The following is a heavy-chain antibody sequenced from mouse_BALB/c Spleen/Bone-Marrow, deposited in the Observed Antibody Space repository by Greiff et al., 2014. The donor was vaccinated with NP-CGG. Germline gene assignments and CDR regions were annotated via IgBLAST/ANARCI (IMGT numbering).Heavy chain of an antibody. CDR3: TRDYYGSSYWYFDV. D-gene: IGHD1-1*01. Sequence: LQQSGSELVRPGASVKLSCKASGYTFTSYWMRWVKQRHGQGLEWIGNIYPGSGSTNYDEKFKSKGTLTVDTSSSTAYMHLSSLTSEDSAVYYCTRDYYGSSYWYFDVWGAGTTVTVSS. CDR1: GYTFTSYW. CDR2: IYPGSGST. J-gene: IGHJ1*01. V-gene: IGHV1S22*01.